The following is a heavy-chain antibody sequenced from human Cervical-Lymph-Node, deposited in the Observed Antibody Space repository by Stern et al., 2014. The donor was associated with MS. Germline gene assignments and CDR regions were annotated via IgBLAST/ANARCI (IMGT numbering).Heavy chain of an antibody. V-gene: IGHV1-69*09. Sequence: QVQLVQSGAEVKKPGSSVKVPCKASGGTFSNYAISWVRQAPGEGLEWMGRIIPIFGITNYEQKFQDRVTITADKSTSTAYMDLSSLRSEDTALYFCAKESYYYHSSGSVSYYYYYGMDVWGQGTTVTVSS. CDR2: IIPIFGIT. D-gene: IGHD3-22*01. J-gene: IGHJ6*02. CDR3: AKESYYYHSSGSVSYYYYYGMDV. CDR1: GGTFSNYA.